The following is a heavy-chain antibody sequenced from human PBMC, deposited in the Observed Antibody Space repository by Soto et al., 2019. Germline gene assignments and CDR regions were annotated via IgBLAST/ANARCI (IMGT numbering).Heavy chain of an antibody. V-gene: IGHV4-34*01. CDR3: ARGLNIVVVPAANNWFDP. J-gene: IGHJ5*02. D-gene: IGHD2-2*01. CDR1: GGSFSGYY. CDR2: INHSGST. Sequence: PSETPSLTCAVYGGSFSGYYWSWIRQPPGKGLEWIGEINHSGSTNYNPSLKSRVTISVDTSKNQFSLKLSSVTAADTAVYYCARGLNIVVVPAANNWFDPWGQGTLVTVSS.